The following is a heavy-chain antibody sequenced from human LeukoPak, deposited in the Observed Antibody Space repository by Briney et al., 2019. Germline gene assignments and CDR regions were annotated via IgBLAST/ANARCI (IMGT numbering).Heavy chain of an antibody. CDR2: MNPNSGNT. CDR1: GYTFTSYD. J-gene: IGHJ4*02. D-gene: IGHD5-24*01. CDR3: ARGVEMLAGAFGY. Sequence: ASVKVSCKASGYTFTSYDINWVRRATGQGLEWMGWMNPNSGNTGYAQKFQGRVTMTRNTSISTAYMELSSLRSEDTAVYYCARGVEMLAGAFGYWGQGTLVTVSS. V-gene: IGHV1-8*01.